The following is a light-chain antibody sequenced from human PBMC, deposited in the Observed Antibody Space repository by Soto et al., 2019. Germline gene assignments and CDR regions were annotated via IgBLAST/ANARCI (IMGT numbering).Light chain of an antibody. J-gene: IGKJ2*01. V-gene: IGKV1-39*01. Sequence: DFQMTQSPSSLSASVRDRVSITCRANQNIGSYLNWYQQKPGRAPKVLIYAASSLQSGVPSRFSGSGSGTDFTLTISSLQREDFATYYCQQSYSTPYTFGQGTKVEIK. CDR3: QQSYSTPYT. CDR2: AAS. CDR1: QNIGSY.